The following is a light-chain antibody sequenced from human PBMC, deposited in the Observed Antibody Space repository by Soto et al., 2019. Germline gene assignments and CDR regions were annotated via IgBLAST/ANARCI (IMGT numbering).Light chain of an antibody. J-gene: IGKJ1*01. CDR1: QSVSSW. CDR3: QQYNNYSRT. Sequence: DIQLTQSPSTLSPSVGDRATITCRASQSVSSWLAWYQQKPGKAPKVLIYSASTRAGGIPSRFSGSGSGTEFTLTISSLQSDDFAAYYCQQYNNYSRTFGQGTKVDIK. V-gene: IGKV1-5*03. CDR2: SAS.